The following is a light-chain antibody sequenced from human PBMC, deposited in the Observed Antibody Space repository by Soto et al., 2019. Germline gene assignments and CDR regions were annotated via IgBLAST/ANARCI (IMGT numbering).Light chain of an antibody. CDR2: KAS. Sequence: DIQMTQSPSTLSASVGDRVTITCRASQSISSWLAWYQQKPGKAPKLLIYKASSLESGVPSRFSGSGSGTEFTLTISSLQPDDVATYYCQQYNSYPQFGQGTKVEIK. CDR1: QSISSW. V-gene: IGKV1-5*03. CDR3: QQYNSYPQ. J-gene: IGKJ1*01.